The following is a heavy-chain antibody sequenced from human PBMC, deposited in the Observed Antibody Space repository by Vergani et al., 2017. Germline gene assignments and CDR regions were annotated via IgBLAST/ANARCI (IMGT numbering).Heavy chain of an antibody. CDR1: GFTFSSYS. CDR2: ISSSSSYI. D-gene: IGHD3-3*01. V-gene: IGHV3-21*01. Sequence: EVQLVESGGGLVKPGGSLRLSCAASGFTFSSYSMNWVRQAPGKGLEWVSSISSSSSYIYYADSVKGRFTISRDNAKNSLYLQMNSLRAEDTAVYYCARVSLGGDFWSGYYRAADYWGQGTLVTVSS. J-gene: IGHJ4*02. CDR3: ARVSLGGDFWSGYYRAADY.